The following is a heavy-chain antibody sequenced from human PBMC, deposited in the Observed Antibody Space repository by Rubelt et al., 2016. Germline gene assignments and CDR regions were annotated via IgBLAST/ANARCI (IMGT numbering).Heavy chain of an antibody. CDR2: VNDGGST. Sequence: QMQLQQWGAGLLKPSEALSLTCVVDGGSFSGYYWSWIRQPPGRGLEWIGEVNDGGSTNYNPSLKSRLTISVDASQSQFSLRLSAVTAADTAVYYCARELGRTGYLDAFEIWGQGTMVTVSS. CDR3: ARELGRTGYLDAFEI. CDR1: GGSFSGYY. J-gene: IGHJ3*02. D-gene: IGHD2-8*02. V-gene: IGHV4-34*01.